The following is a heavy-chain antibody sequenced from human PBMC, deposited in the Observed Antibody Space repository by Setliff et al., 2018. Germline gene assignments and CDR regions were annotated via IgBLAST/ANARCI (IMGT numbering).Heavy chain of an antibody. Sequence: GGSLRLSCAASGFTFSRYTINWVRQAPGKGLEWVSSISSSSSYIYYTDSVKGRFAISRDNAKNSLYLQMNSLRAEDTAVYYCAKSTYIDYYPDAFDIWGQGTMVTVSS. J-gene: IGHJ3*02. CDR2: ISSSSSYI. V-gene: IGHV3-21*01. D-gene: IGHD3-22*01. CDR3: AKSTYIDYYPDAFDI. CDR1: GFTFSRYT.